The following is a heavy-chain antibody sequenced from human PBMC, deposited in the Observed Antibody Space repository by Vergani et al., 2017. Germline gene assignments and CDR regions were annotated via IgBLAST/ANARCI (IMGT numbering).Heavy chain of an antibody. D-gene: IGHD2-2*02. CDR2: IRSKNDGGTA. J-gene: IGHJ4*02. CDR1: GITFKNAW. V-gene: IGHV3-15*01. Sequence: EVQVVESGGGLITPGGSLRLSCVVSGITFKNAWINWVCQAPGKGLEWIGRIRSKNDGGTADYAAPLKGRFTISRDDSKDSAFRLVNNLKTEDTAVYFCYTDYHDYWGQGTLVTVSS. CDR3: YTDYHDY.